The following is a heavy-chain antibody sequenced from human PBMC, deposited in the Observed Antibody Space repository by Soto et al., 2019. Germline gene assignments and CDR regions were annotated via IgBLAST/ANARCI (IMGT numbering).Heavy chain of an antibody. V-gene: IGHV1-18*04. J-gene: IGHJ6*04. CDR2: ISAYNGNT. D-gene: IGHD3-22*01. CDR1: GYTLTSYG. CDR3: ARRHYEESSGSHYYVMDV. Sequence: DSLQVSCKASGYTLTSYGISWVRQAPGQGLEWMGWISAYNGNTNYAQKLKGRVNMNKDKHTSTPYMGLSSLRSDVTSVYYCARRHYEESSGSHYYVMDVCGKVTTVTV.